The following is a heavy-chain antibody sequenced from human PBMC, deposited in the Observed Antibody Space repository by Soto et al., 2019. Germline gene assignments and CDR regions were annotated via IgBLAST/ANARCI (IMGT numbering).Heavy chain of an antibody. J-gene: IGHJ6*02. CDR3: ARHRSDYGMDV. CDR1: GGSISSYY. Sequence: QVQLQESGPGLVKPSETLSLTCTVSGGSISSYYWSWIRQPPGKGLEWIGYIYYSGSTNYNPSLKSRVTIAGGGGEGGFGGGGSGGSAADTAVYYCARHRSDYGMDVWGQGTTVTVSS. CDR2: IYYSGST. V-gene: IGHV4-59*08.